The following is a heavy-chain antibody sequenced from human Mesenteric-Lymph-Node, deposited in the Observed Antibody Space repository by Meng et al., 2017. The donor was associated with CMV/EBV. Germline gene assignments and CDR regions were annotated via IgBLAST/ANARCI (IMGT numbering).Heavy chain of an antibody. V-gene: IGHV4-31*02. CDR1: GGSISSGGYY. J-gene: IGHJ5*02. Sequence: SGGSISSGGYYWSWIRQHPGKGLEWVGYIHYSGTTYYKPYLKGRVTISVDTSKNQFSLKLSSVTAADTAVYYCAREGFSTVTTSRFDPWGQGTLVTVSS. CDR2: IHYSGTT. D-gene: IGHD4-17*01. CDR3: AREGFSTVTTSRFDP.